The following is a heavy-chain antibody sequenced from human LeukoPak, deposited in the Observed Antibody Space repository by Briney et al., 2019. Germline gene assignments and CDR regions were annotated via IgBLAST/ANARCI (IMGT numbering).Heavy chain of an antibody. CDR3: AKGGGTVVDY. CDR2: ISSDGSST. Sequence: GGSLRLSCAASGFTFSNYWMHWVRQAPGKGLVWVSRISSDGSSTSYADSVKGRFTISRDNAKNTLYLQMNSLRAEDTAVYYCAKGGGTVVDYWGQGTLLTVSS. V-gene: IGHV3-74*01. J-gene: IGHJ4*02. D-gene: IGHD2-15*01. CDR1: GFTFSNYW.